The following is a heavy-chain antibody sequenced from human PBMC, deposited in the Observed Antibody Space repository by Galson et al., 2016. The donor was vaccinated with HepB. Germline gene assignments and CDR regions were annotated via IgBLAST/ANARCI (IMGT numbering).Heavy chain of an antibody. V-gene: IGHV3-23*01. CDR2: ITSGGTT. D-gene: IGHD3-22*01. CDR1: GFSFSSYA. CDR3: ATGPPSYYYDSSGYYSG. Sequence: SLRLSCAASGFSFSSYAMSWVRQAPGKGLEWVSGITSGGTTYYADSVKGRFTISRDNSKNILYLQMNSLRAEDTAVYYCATGPPSYYYDSSGYYSGWGQGTLVTVTS. J-gene: IGHJ4*02.